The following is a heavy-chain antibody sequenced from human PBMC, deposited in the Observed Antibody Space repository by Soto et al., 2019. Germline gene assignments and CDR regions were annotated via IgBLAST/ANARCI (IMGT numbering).Heavy chain of an antibody. CDR2: IYYSGST. D-gene: IGHD6-19*01. J-gene: IGHJ6*02. CDR1: GGSISSSSYY. V-gene: IGHV4-39*01. Sequence: QLQLQESGPGLVKPSETLSLTCTVSGGSISSSSYYWGWIRQPPGKGLEWIGSIYYSGSTYYNPSLKSRVTKSVDTSKHQFSLKLSSVPAADTDVYYCARQEKEGYSSGWYYYYGMDVWGQGTTVTVCS. CDR3: ARQEKEGYSSGWYYYYGMDV.